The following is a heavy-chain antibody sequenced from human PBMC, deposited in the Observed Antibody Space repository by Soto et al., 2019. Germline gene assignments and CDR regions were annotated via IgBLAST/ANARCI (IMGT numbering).Heavy chain of an antibody. CDR2: IWPGDSET. D-gene: IGHD6-6*01. CDR3: ARHGSIGARQNWFDP. V-gene: IGHV5-51*01. Sequence: GESLKISCKGSGYIFTNYWIGWVRQVPGKGLEWMGIIWPGDSETRYSPSFQGQVTLSVDKTINTAYLQWSSLKASDTAMYYCARHGSIGARQNWFDPWGQGTLVTVSS. J-gene: IGHJ5*02. CDR1: GYIFTNYW.